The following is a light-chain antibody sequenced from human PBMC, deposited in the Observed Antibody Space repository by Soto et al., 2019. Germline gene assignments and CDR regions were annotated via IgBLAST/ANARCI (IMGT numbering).Light chain of an antibody. V-gene: IGKV4-1*01. J-gene: IGKJ1*01. CDR2: WVS. CDR3: QQYYTTPTWT. CDR1: QSVFSRFRNKNY. Sequence: DIVMTPSPDSLTLSLGERATINCKSSQSVFSRFRNKNYLGWFQQKPGQPPRLLIYWVSTRESGVSDRFSGSGSGTDFTLTINSLQAEDVAVYYCQQYYTTPTWTFGQGTKVEV.